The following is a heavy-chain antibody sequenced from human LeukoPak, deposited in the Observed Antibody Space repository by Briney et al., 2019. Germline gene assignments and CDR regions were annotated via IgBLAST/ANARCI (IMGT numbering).Heavy chain of an antibody. J-gene: IGHJ4*02. CDR2: INPNSGGT. D-gene: IGHD3-10*01. CDR1: GYTFTSYG. V-gene: IGHV1-2*06. CDR3: ARVRGNSGNFDY. Sequence: ASVKVSCKASGYTFTSYGFSWVRQAPGQGLEWMGRINPNSGGTNYAQKFQGRVTMTRDTSISTAYMELSRLRSDDTAVYYCARVRGNSGNFDYWGQGTLVTVSS.